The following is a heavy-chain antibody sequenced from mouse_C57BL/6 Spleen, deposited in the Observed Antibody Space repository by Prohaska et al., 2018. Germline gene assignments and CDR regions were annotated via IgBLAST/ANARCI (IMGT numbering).Heavy chain of an antibody. V-gene: IGHV1-15*01. D-gene: IGHD1-2*01. CDR3: TRYMPHIITTGSYFDY. J-gene: IGHJ2*01. Sequence: GAELVRPGASVTPSCKASGYTFTDYEMHWVKQTPVHGLEWIGAIDPETGGTAYNQKFKGKAILTADKSSSTAYMELRSLTSEDSAVYYCTRYMPHIITTGSYFDYWGQGTTLTVSS. CDR1: GYTFTDYE. CDR2: IDPETGGT.